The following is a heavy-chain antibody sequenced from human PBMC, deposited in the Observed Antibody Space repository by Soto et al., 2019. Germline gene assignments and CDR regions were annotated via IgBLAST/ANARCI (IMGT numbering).Heavy chain of an antibody. J-gene: IGHJ3*02. CDR3: ASRITGTSMDAFDI. Sequence: ASVKVSCKASGYTFTGYYMHWVRQAPGQGLEWMGWINPNSGGTNYAQKFQGWVTMTRDTSISTAYMELSRLRSDDTAVYYCASRITGTSMDAFDIWGQGTMVTVSS. CDR2: INPNSGGT. V-gene: IGHV1-2*04. CDR1: GYTFTGYY. D-gene: IGHD1-20*01.